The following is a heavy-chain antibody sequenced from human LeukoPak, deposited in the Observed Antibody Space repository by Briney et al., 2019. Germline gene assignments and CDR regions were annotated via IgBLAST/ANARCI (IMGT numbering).Heavy chain of an antibody. CDR2: INPNSGGT. CDR1: GYTFTSYD. V-gene: IGHV1-2*02. D-gene: IGHD3-22*01. CDR3: ARAVGRRPYYYDSSGYYYFDY. Sequence: WASVKVSCKASGYTFTSYDINWVRQATGQGLEWMGWINPNSGGTNYAQKFQGRVTMTRDTSISTAYMELSRLRSDDTAVYYCARAVGRRPYYYDSSGYYYFDYWGQGTLVTVSS. J-gene: IGHJ4*02.